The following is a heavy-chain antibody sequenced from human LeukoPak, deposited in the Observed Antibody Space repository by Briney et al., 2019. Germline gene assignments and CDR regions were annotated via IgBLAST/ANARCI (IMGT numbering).Heavy chain of an antibody. J-gene: IGHJ4*02. V-gene: IGHV3-11*01. D-gene: IGHD3-10*01. CDR3: ATTGFGELLGYYFDY. CDR1: GFTFSDYY. Sequence: GGSLRLSCAASGFTFSDYYMSWIRQAPGKGLEWVSYISSSGSTIYYADSVRGRFTISRDNAKNSLYLQMNSLRAEDTAVYYCATTGFGELLGYYFDYWGQGTLVTVSS. CDR2: ISSSGSTI.